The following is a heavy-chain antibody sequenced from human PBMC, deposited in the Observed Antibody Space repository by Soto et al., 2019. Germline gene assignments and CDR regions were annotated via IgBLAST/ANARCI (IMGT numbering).Heavy chain of an antibody. CDR2: INSDGSST. D-gene: IGHD3-10*01. CDR1: GFTFSSYW. V-gene: IGHV3-74*01. J-gene: IGHJ4*02. Sequence: HPGGSLRLSCAASGFTFSSYWMHWVRQAPGKGLVWVSRINSDGSSTSYADSVKGRFTISRDNAKNTLYLQMNSLRAEDTVVYYCASHPLWFGDPTAAVIDYWGQGTLVTVSS. CDR3: ASHPLWFGDPTAAVIDY.